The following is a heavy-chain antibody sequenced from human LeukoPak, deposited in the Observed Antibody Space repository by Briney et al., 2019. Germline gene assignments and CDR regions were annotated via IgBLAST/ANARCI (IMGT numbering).Heavy chain of an antibody. CDR1: GLTFSSSW. J-gene: IGHJ4*02. D-gene: IGHD5-18*01. CDR2: IWYDGSNK. Sequence: PGGSLRLSCAVSGLTFSSSWMDWVRQAPGKGLEWVAVIWYDGSNKYYADSVKGRFTISGDNSKNTLYLQMNSLRAEDTAVYYCARDTAMDYWGQGTLVTVSS. CDR3: ARDTAMDY. V-gene: IGHV3-33*08.